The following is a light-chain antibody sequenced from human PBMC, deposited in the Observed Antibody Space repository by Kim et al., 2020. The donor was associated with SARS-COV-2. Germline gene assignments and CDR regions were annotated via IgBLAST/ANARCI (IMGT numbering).Light chain of an antibody. J-gene: IGLJ3*02. Sequence: QAVVTQEPSLTVSPGGTVTLTCDSSTGTVTSAHYPYWFQQKPGQAPRTLIYDTSNKHSWTPARFSGSLLGGKAALTLSGAQPEDEAEYYCLLSYSGSRPWVFGGGTQLTVL. CDR1: TGTVTSAHY. CDR3: LLSYSGSRPWV. V-gene: IGLV7-46*01. CDR2: DTS.